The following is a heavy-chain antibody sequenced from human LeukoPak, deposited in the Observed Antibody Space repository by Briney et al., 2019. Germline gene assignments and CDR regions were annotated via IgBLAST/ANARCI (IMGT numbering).Heavy chain of an antibody. D-gene: IGHD3-22*01. J-gene: IGHJ4*02. Sequence: ASVKVSCKASGYTLTDYYMHWVRQAPGQGLEWMGRINPNSGGTNYAQKFQGRVTMTRDTSISTVYIELSRLRSDDTAVYYCARVGYYESSGYYEYWGQGTLVTVSS. V-gene: IGHV1-2*06. CDR3: ARVGYYESSGYYEY. CDR1: GYTLTDYY. CDR2: INPNSGGT.